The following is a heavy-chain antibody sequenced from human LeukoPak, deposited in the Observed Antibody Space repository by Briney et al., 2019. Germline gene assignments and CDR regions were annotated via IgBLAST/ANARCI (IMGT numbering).Heavy chain of an antibody. V-gene: IGHV3-7*01. CDR1: GFTFSSYW. CDR3: ARDEGLWFGELFGYYSYYMDV. D-gene: IGHD3-10*01. Sequence: GGSLRLSCAASGFTFSSYWMSWVRQAPGKGLEWVANIKQDGSEKFYVDSVKGRHTISRDNAKNSLYLQMNSLRAEDTAVYYCARDEGLWFGELFGYYSYYMDVWGKGTTVTVSS. CDR2: IKQDGSEK. J-gene: IGHJ6*03.